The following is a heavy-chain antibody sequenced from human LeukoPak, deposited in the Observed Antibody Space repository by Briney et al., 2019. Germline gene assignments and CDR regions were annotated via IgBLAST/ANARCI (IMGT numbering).Heavy chain of an antibody. Sequence: GSLRLSCAASGFTFSNFPMTWVRQPPGKGLEWIGEINHSGSTNYNPSLKSRVTISVDTSKNQFSLKLSSVTAADTAVYYCARRGLGLVDYWGQGTLVTVSS. J-gene: IGHJ4*02. CDR1: GFTFSNFP. D-gene: IGHD6-19*01. CDR3: ARRGLGLVDY. CDR2: INHSGST. V-gene: IGHV4-34*01.